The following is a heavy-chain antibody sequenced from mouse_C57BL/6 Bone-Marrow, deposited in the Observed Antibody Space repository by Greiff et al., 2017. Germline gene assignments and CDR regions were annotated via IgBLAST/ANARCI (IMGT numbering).Heavy chain of an antibody. D-gene: IGHD1-1*01. CDR3: TRPTTVVANYAMDY. V-gene: IGHV1-5*01. Sequence: VQLQQSGTVLARPGASVKMSCKTSGYTFTSYWMHWVKQRPGQGLEWIGAIYPGNSDTSYNQKFKGKAKLTAVTSASTAYMELSSLTNEDSAVYYWTRPTTVVANYAMDYWGQGTSVTVSS. J-gene: IGHJ4*01. CDR2: IYPGNSDT. CDR1: GYTFTSYW.